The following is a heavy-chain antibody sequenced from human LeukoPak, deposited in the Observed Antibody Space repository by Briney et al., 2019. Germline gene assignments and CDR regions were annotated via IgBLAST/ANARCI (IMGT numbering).Heavy chain of an antibody. Sequence: ASVKVSCKASGYDFINYGISWVRQAPGQGLERMGWRSIYNGNTDYKLQGRVTMTTDTSTSTAYMEVRSLRSDDTAVYYCARGPNPRGRWLQLGGVNYMDVWGKGTTVTVSS. D-gene: IGHD5-24*01. J-gene: IGHJ6*03. CDR3: ARGPNPRGRWLQLGGVNYMDV. V-gene: IGHV1-18*01. CDR2: RSIYNGNT. CDR1: GYDFINYG.